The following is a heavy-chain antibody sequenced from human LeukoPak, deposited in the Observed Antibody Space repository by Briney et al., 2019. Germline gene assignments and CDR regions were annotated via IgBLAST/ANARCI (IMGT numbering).Heavy chain of an antibody. J-gene: IGHJ4*02. CDR1: GFTFSSYN. CDR2: INSGSSSI. CDR3: DYYFDY. D-gene: IGHD3-16*02. V-gene: IGHV3-48*01. Sequence: GGSLRLSCAASGFTFSSYNMNWVRQAPGKGLEWVSYINSGSSSIYYADSVKGRFTISRDNSKNTLSLQMNSLRAEVIVDRLPDYYFDYWGQGTLVTVSS.